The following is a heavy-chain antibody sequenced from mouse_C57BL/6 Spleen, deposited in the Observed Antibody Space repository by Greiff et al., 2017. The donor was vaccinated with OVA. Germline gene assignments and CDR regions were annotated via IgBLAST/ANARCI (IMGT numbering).Heavy chain of an antibody. CDR2: IDPSDSYT. J-gene: IGHJ3*01. V-gene: IGHV1-69*01. D-gene: IGHD1-1*01. CDR1: GYTFTSYW. Sequence: QVQLKESGAELVMPGASVKLSCKASGYTFTSYWMHWVKQRPGQGLEWIGEIDPSDSYTNYNQKFKGKSTLTVDKSSSTAYMQLSSLTSEDSAVYYCARGATGGFAYWGQGTLVTVSA. CDR3: ARGATGGFAY.